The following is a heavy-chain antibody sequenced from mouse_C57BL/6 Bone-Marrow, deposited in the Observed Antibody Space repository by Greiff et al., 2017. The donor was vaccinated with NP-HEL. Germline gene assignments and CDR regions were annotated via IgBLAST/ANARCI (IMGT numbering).Heavy chain of an antibody. CDR2: IDPETGGT. V-gene: IGHV1-15*01. J-gene: IGHJ2*01. Sequence: QVQLQQPGAELVRPGASVTLSCKASGYTFTDYEMHWVKQTPVHGLEWIGAIDPETGGTAYNQKFKGKAILTADKSSSTAYMELRSLTSEDSAVYYCTRKVYYDYDDGSFDYWGQGTTLTVSS. CDR3: TRKVYYDYDDGSFDY. CDR1: GYTFTDYE. D-gene: IGHD2-4*01.